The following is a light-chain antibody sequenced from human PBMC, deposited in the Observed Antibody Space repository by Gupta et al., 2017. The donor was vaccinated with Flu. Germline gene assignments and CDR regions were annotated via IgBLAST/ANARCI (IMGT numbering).Light chain of an antibody. Sequence: PPATLSLSPVDTATLPCRASQTVNNYLGWYQQKPGQAPRLLIYDASNRATGIPARFSGSGSGTDFTLTINSLEPEDFAVYYCQQRRDWLTFGGGTKVEI. CDR3: QQRRDWLT. V-gene: IGKV3-11*01. J-gene: IGKJ4*01. CDR2: DAS. CDR1: QTVNNY.